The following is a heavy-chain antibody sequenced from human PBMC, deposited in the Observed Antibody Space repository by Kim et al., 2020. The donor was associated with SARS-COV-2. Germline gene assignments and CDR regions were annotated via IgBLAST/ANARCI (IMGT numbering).Heavy chain of an antibody. CDR1: GFNFSDYA. J-gene: IGHJ4*02. CDR3: VRYGGKNGAVH. CDR2: ITRSGDGS. V-gene: IGHV3-64D*06. D-gene: IGHD2-8*01. Sequence: GGSLRLSCSGSGFNFSDYAIHWIRRAPGKGLECVSAITRSGDGSFYSDSVEGRFTVSRDNSKKTLYLHMNPLTFEDTSVYYCVRYGGKNGAVHWGQGTLVFVSS.